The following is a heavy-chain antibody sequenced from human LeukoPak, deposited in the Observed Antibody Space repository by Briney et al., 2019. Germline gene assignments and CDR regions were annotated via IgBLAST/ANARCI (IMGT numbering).Heavy chain of an antibody. J-gene: IGHJ5*02. CDR2: IYYSGST. CDR3: ARHSFSGGNWFDP. CDR1: GYSISSGYY. V-gene: IGHV4-38-2*01. Sequence: PSETLSLTCAVSGYSISSGYYWGWIRQPPGKGLEWIGSIYYSGSTYYNPSLKSRVTISVDTSKNQFSLKLSSVTAADTAVYYCARHSFSGGNWFDPWGQGTLVTVTS. D-gene: IGHD3-16*01.